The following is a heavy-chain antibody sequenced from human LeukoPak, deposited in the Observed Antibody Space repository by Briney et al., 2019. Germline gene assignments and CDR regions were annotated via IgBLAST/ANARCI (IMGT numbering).Heavy chain of an antibody. V-gene: IGHV3-72*01. J-gene: IGHJ3*02. CDR3: SRDGREGVQSAFDI. CDR1: GFTFSDYI. Sequence: VGSLRLSSAASGFTFSDYILDWVRQAPGKGLEWVGRIRRKRYGYTTEFAASVKGRFTSSRDDSENSLYLHRNSRRTEDTAVYYCSRDGREGVQSAFDIWGQGTMVTVSS. CDR2: IRRKRYGYTT. D-gene: IGHD2-8*01.